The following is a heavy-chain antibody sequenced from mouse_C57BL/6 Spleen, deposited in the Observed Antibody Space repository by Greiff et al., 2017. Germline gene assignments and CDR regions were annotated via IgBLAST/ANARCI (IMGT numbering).Heavy chain of an antibody. CDR2: ISDGGSYP. J-gene: IGHJ3*01. V-gene: IGHV5-4*01. CDR1: GFTFSSYA. D-gene: IGHD2-4*01. CDR3: ARDPHYDYDGVAY. Sequence: VQLKESGGGLVKPGGSLKLSCAASGFTFSSYAMSWVRQTPEKRLEWVATISDGGSYPYYPDNVKGRFTISRDNAKNHLYLQMSQLKSEDTAMYYCARDPHYDYDGVAYWGQGTLVTVSA.